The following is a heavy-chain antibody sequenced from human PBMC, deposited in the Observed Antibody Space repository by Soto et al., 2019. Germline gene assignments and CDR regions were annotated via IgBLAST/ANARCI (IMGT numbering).Heavy chain of an antibody. CDR2: IYYSGST. CDR3: ARAGFYDFWSGPAPSGGMDV. V-gene: IGHV4-30-4*01. CDR1: GGSISSGDYY. J-gene: IGHJ6*02. D-gene: IGHD3-3*01. Sequence: PSETLSLTCTVSGGSISSGDYYWSWIRQPPGKGLEWIGYIYYSGSTYYNPSLKSRVTISVDTSKNQFSLKLSSVTAADTAVYYCARAGFYDFWSGPAPSGGMDVWGQGTTVTVSS.